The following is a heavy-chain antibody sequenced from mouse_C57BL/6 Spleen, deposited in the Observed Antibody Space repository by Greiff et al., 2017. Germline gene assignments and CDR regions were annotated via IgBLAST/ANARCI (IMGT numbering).Heavy chain of an antibody. CDR2: IYPGNSDT. CDR1: GYTFTSYW. J-gene: IGHJ2*01. Sequence: EVQLQQSGTVLARPGASVKMSCKTSGYTFTSYWMHWVKQRPGQGLEWIGAIYPGNSDTSYNQKFKGKAKLTAVTSASTAYMELSSLTNEDSAVYYCTRWYDYDGENYFDDWGQGTTLTVSS. CDR3: TRWYDYDGENYFDD. D-gene: IGHD2-4*01. V-gene: IGHV1-5*01.